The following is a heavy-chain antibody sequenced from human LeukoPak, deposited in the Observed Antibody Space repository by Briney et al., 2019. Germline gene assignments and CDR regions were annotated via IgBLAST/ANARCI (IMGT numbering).Heavy chain of an antibody. CDR1: GFTFSSSW. CDR2: INQDGTEK. V-gene: IGHV3-7*01. CDR3: ARGGKDKYCSSMTCPFFDY. D-gene: IGHD2-2*01. J-gene: IGHJ4*02. Sequence: PGGSLRLSCPASGFTFSSSWMSWVRQAPGKGLEWVANINQDGTEKYYVDSVKGRFTISRDNAKNSLYLQMNSLRAEDTAVYYCARGGKDKYCSSMTCPFFDYWGQGTLVTVSS.